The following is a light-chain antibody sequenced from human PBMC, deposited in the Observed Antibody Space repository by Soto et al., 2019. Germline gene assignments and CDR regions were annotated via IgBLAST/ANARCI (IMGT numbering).Light chain of an antibody. CDR3: MQGTQWPYT. CDR2: KVS. CDR1: QSLVHSDGNSY. V-gene: IGKV2-30*02. Sequence: DVLMTQSPLSLPVTLGQPASVSCRSSQSLVHSDGNSYLSWFQQRPGQSPRRLIYKVSNRDSGVPDRFSGSGSDTDCTLKISRVEAEDVGVYYCMQGTQWPYTFGQGTQLEIK. J-gene: IGKJ2*01.